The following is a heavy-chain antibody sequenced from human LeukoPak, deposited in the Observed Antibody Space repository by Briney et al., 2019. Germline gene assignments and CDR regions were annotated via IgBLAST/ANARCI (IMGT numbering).Heavy chain of an antibody. CDR2: INHSGST. Sequence: SETLSLTCAVYGGSFSGYYWSWVRQPPGKGLEWIGEINHSGSTNYNPSLKSRVTISVDTSKNQFSLKLSSVTAADTAVYYCARLSGYDACDIWGQGTMVTVSS. D-gene: IGHD5-12*01. V-gene: IGHV4-34*01. CDR3: ARLSGYDACDI. CDR1: GGSFSGYY. J-gene: IGHJ3*02.